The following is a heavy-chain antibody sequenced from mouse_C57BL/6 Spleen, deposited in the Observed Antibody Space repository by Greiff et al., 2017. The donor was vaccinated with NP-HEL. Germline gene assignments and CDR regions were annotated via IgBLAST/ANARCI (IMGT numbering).Heavy chain of an antibody. D-gene: IGHD2-5*01. V-gene: IGHV1-55*01. Sequence: QVQLQQPGAELVKPGASVKMSCKASGYTFTSYWITWVKQRPGQGLEWIGDISPGSGSTNYNEKFKSKATLTVDTSSSTAYMQLSSLTSEDSAVYYCARTGYYSNYVTLFDYWGQGTTLTVSS. J-gene: IGHJ2*01. CDR2: ISPGSGST. CDR1: GYTFTSYW. CDR3: ARTGYYSNYVTLFDY.